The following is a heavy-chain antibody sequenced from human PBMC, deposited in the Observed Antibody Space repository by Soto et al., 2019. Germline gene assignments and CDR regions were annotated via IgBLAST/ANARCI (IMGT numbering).Heavy chain of an antibody. D-gene: IGHD3-22*01. J-gene: IGHJ6*02. Sequence: ASVKVSCKVSGYSLTELSMHWVRRAPGKGLEWMGGFDPEDGETIYAQKFQGRVTMTEDTSTDTAYMELSSLRSEDTAVYYCATDPFYYDDTTGYYNMDVWGQGTTVTVSS. CDR1: GYSLTELS. CDR2: FDPEDGET. CDR3: ATDPFYYDDTTGYYNMDV. V-gene: IGHV1-24*01.